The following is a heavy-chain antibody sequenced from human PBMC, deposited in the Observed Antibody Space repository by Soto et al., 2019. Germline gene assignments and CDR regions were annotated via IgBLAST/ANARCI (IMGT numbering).Heavy chain of an antibody. J-gene: IGHJ5*02. Sequence: GESLKISCQWSGYSFNTYWISWVRQVPGKGLEWMGRIDPGTSYSNYSPSFEGHVTISVDKSKSTAFLQWSSLKASDTAMYYCARHPTLHESRVWSGFDPWGQGTLVTVSS. V-gene: IGHV5-10-1*01. CDR2: IDPGTSYS. CDR3: ARHPTLHESRVWSGFDP. CDR1: GYSFNTYW. D-gene: IGHD3-3*01.